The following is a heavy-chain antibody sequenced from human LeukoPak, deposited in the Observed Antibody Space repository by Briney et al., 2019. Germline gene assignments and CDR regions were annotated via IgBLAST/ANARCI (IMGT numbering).Heavy chain of an antibody. CDR3: ARDLSSSWYEEFDY. J-gene: IGHJ4*02. CDR1: GFTFSSYS. V-gene: IGHV3-21*01. Sequence: GWSLRLSCAASGFTFSSYSMNWVRQAPGKGLEWVSSISSSSSYIYYAYSVKCRFTISRDNAKNSLYLQMNSLRAEDTAVYYCARDLSSSWYEEFDYWGQGTLVTVSS. D-gene: IGHD6-13*01. CDR2: ISSSSSYI.